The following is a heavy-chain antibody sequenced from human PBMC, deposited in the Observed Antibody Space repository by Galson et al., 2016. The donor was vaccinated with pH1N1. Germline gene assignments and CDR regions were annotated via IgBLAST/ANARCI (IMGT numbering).Heavy chain of an antibody. Sequence: SLRLSCAASGFRFSSCGMYWVRQAPGKGLEWVGSILYNGNDKYYADSVRGRFTFSRDSSMNTLHLQMDSLTVEDTAVYFCARVECGYGTSFLYDFDIWGQGTMVTVSS. D-gene: IGHD2/OR15-2a*01. CDR2: ILYNGNDK. V-gene: IGHV3-33*05. J-gene: IGHJ4*02. CDR1: GFRFSSCG. CDR3: ARVECGYGTSFLYDFDI.